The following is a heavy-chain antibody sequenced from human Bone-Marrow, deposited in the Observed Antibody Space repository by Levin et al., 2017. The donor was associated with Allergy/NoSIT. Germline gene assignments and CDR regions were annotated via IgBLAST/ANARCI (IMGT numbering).Heavy chain of an antibody. J-gene: IGHJ5*02. CDR2: LNPNTGGT. CDR1: GFTFTIYD. D-gene: IGHD6-13*01. V-gene: IGHV1-2*06. CDR3: ARETVAAPPYNWFET. Sequence: ASVKVSCKASGFTFTIYDIHWVRQAPGQGLEWVGRLNPNTGGTDSAQKFMGRVTMTRDTSTTTAFMELTRLRPDDTAIYYCARETVAAPPYNWFETWCPEALVTVSS.